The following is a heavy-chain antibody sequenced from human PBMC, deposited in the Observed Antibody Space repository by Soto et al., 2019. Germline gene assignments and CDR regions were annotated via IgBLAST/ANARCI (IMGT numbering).Heavy chain of an antibody. CDR3: VRDRDRRWFDP. Sequence: QLVESGGGLVKPGGSLRLSCEASGFIFSDFYMAWIRQAPGKGLEWVSYIGSDGDSTYADSVKGRFTISRDNAKNSLYLQMNSLRVEDTAVYYCVRDRDRRWFDPWGQGTLVTVSS. V-gene: IGHV3-11*01. CDR2: IGSDGDST. D-gene: IGHD3-10*01. J-gene: IGHJ5*02. CDR1: GFIFSDFY.